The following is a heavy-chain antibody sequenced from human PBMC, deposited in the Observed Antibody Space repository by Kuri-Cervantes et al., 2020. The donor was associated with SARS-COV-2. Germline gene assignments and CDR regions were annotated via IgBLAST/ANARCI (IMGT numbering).Heavy chain of an antibody. CDR3: AKSDVLLWFGESYEFDY. D-gene: IGHD3-10*01. J-gene: IGHJ4*02. CDR1: GFTFSSYE. Sequence: GESLKISCAASGFTFSSYEMNWVRQAPGKGLEWVSYISSSGSTIYYADSVKGRFTISRDNSKNTLYLQMNSLRAEDTAVYYCAKSDVLLWFGESYEFDYWGQGTLVTVSS. CDR2: ISSSGSTI. V-gene: IGHV3-48*03.